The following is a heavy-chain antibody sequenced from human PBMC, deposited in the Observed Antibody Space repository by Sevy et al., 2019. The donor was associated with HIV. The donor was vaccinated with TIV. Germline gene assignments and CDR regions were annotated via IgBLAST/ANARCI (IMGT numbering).Heavy chain of an antibody. D-gene: IGHD3-10*01. CDR2: IYYSGST. V-gene: IGHV4-59*08. CDR1: GGSISSYY. J-gene: IGHJ4*02. Sequence: SETLSLTCTVSGGSISSYYWSWIRQPPGKGLEWIGYIYYSGSTNYNPSLKSRVTISVDTSKNQFSLKLSSVTAADTAVYYCARLSMVRGVIITVFDYWGQGTLVTVSS. CDR3: ARLSMVRGVIITVFDY.